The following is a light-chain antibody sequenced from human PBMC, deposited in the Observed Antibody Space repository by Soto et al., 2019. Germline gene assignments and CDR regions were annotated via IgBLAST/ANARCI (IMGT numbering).Light chain of an antibody. Sequence: DIPMTQSPSTLSASVGDRVTITCRASQSISSWLAWYQQKPGKAPKLLVYKASNLESGVPSRFSGSGSGTEFTLSISSLQPDDFATYYCQQYTSSPLTFGGGTKVEIK. V-gene: IGKV1-5*03. CDR1: QSISSW. CDR3: QQYTSSPLT. J-gene: IGKJ4*01. CDR2: KAS.